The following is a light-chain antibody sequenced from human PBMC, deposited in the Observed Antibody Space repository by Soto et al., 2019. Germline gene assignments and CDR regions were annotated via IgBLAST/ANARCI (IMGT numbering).Light chain of an antibody. Sequence: QSALTQPASVSGSHGQSITISCTGTSSYVGLYNLVSWYQQLQGKATKLIIYEVNERPSGISDRFSGSKSGNTASLKISGLQDEDEANYYCCSYVGSSILMFGGGTKLSV. V-gene: IGLV2-23*02. CDR1: SSYVGLYNL. CDR3: CSYVGSSILM. J-gene: IGLJ3*02. CDR2: EVN.